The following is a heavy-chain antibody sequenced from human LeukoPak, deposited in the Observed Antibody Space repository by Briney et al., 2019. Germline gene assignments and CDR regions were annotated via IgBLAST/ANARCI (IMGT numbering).Heavy chain of an antibody. J-gene: IGHJ4*02. CDR2: IKQDGSEK. V-gene: IGHV3-7*01. Sequence: GGSLRLSCAASGFTFSRYWMNWVRQAPGKGLEWVANIKQDGSEKYYVDSVKGRFTISRDNAKNSLYLQMNSLRAEDTAVYYCARDVLAVAGMGVALDYWGQGTLVTVSS. CDR3: ARDVLAVAGMGVALDY. CDR1: GFTFSRYW. D-gene: IGHD6-19*01.